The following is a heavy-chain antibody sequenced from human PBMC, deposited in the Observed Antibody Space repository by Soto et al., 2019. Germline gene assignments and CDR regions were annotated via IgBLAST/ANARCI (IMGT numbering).Heavy chain of an antibody. J-gene: IGHJ4*02. CDR1: GGSINGYY. Sequence: SETLSLTCTVSGGSINGYYWSWIRQPPGKALEWIGHVYYRSTTYNPSLESRVTISADTSNNQFSLKLSSVTAADTAVYYCAREYSTSWTYYIDYWGQGTLGTVSS. CDR2: VYYRST. D-gene: IGHD6-13*01. V-gene: IGHV4-59*01. CDR3: AREYSTSWTYYIDY.